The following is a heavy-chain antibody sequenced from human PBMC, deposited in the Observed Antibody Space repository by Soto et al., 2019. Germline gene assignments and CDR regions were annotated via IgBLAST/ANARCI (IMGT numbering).Heavy chain of an antibody. J-gene: IGHJ5*02. V-gene: IGHV3-74*01. D-gene: IGHD3-3*01. CDR2: INNDATT. Sequence: EVQLAESGGGFVEPGGSLRLSCVVSGFSLSRAWMDWVRQVPGKGLVWVSRINNDATTTYADSVKGRFTISRDTAKNTLYLQMNSLRAEDTALYYCAREDFWSFAWGQGTLVTVSS. CDR1: GFSLSRAW. CDR3: AREDFWSFA.